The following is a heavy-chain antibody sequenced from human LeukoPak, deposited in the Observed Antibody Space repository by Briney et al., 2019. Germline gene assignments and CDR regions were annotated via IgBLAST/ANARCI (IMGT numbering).Heavy chain of an antibody. V-gene: IGHV1-46*01. D-gene: IGHD1-1*01. CDR3: ARVGSNGPYYYYGMDV. CDR1: GYTFTSYY. J-gene: IGHJ6*02. Sequence: ASVKVSCKASGYTFTSYYMHWVRQAPGQGLEWMGIINPSGGSTSYAQKFQGRVTMTRDTSTSTVYMELSSLRSEDTAVYYCARVGSNGPYYYYGMDVWGQGTTVTVSS. CDR2: INPSGGST.